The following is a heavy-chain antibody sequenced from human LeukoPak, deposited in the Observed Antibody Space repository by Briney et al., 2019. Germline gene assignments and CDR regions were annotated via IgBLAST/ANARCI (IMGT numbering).Heavy chain of an antibody. D-gene: IGHD3-9*01. J-gene: IGHJ4*02. Sequence: GGSLRLSCAASGFTVSSNYMSWVRQAPGKGLEWVSVITGSGGNTYYADPVKGRFTISRDNSKNTVFLQMNSLRAEDTAVYYCAKWGDYDVLTGYYVSDYWGQGTLVTVSS. CDR2: ITGSGGNT. V-gene: IGHV3-23*01. CDR3: AKWGDYDVLTGYYVSDY. CDR1: GFTVSSNY.